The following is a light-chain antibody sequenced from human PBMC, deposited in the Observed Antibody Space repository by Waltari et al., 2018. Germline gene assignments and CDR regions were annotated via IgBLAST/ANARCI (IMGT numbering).Light chain of an antibody. CDR1: QSISSF. V-gene: IGKV1-39*01. Sequence: DIQMTQSPSSLSASVGDRVTITCRASQSISSFLSWYQQKPGEAPSLLIYGASTLESGAPSSVSGSASGTDFTLTISSLQPEDFATYYCQQSYITPRTFGPGTKVEIK. CDR2: GAS. CDR3: QQSYITPRT. J-gene: IGKJ1*01.